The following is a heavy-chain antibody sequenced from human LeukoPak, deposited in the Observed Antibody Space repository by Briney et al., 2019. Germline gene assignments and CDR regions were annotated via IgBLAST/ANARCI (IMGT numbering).Heavy chain of an antibody. V-gene: IGHV4-30-2*01. Sequence: SQTLSLTCAVCGGSISSGGYSWSWIRQPPGKGLEWIGYIYHSGSTYYNPSLKSRVTISVDRSKNQFSLKLSSVTAADTAVYYCARGYGSGSYYNADNWFDPWGQGTLVTVSS. J-gene: IGHJ5*02. CDR2: IYHSGST. CDR3: ARGYGSGSYYNADNWFDP. D-gene: IGHD3-10*01. CDR1: GGSISSGGYS.